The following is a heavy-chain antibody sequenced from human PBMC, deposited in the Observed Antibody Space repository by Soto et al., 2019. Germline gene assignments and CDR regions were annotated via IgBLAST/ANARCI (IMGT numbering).Heavy chain of an antibody. D-gene: IGHD6-19*01. Sequence: PSHTLSLTCAISGDSVSSNSAAWNWIRQSPSRGLEWLGRTYYRSKWYNDYAVSVKSRITINPDTSKNQFSLQLNSVTPEDTALYYCARVAPVAAPRYYHYHGMDVWGHGTTVTVS. CDR3: ARVAPVAAPRYYHYHGMDV. CDR1: GDSVSSNSAA. J-gene: IGHJ6*02. CDR2: TYYRSKWYN. V-gene: IGHV6-1*01.